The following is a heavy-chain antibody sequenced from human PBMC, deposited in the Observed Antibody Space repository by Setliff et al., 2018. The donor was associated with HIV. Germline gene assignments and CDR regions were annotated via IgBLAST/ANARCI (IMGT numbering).Heavy chain of an antibody. D-gene: IGHD3-10*01. CDR2: ITTSSALI. CDR3: ARLGWASLPANALDV. V-gene: IGHV3-48*01. J-gene: IGHJ3*01. Sequence: SLRLSCAASGFTLTGYSIIWVRQAPGKGLEWLAYITTSSALIHYADSVKGRFTVSRDNAKNSVYLQMDSLRVEDTAVYYCARLGWASLPANALDVWGLGTVVTVSS. CDR1: GFTLTGYS.